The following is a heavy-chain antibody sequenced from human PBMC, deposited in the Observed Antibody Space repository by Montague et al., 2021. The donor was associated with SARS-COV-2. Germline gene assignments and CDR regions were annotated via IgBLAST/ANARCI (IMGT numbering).Heavy chain of an antibody. CDR1: GLTVSSNY. CDR2: IYSGGST. Sequence: SLRLSCAASGLTVSSNYMSWVRQAPGKGLEWVSVIYSGGSTYYADSVRGRFTISRDNSKNTLYLQMNSLRDEDTAVYYCARDSYGMDVWGQGTTVTVSS. CDR3: ARDSYGMDV. J-gene: IGHJ6*02. V-gene: IGHV3-66*02.